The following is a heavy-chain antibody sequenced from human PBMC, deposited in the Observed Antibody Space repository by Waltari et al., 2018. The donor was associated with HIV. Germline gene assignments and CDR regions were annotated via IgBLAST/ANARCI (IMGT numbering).Heavy chain of an antibody. Sequence: EVQLVESGGGLVQPGGSLRLSCAASGLPFSNYWMHWVRQAPGKGMVWVSRINSDGSSTNYAGSVKGRFTVSRDNAKNTLYLQMNSLRAEDTAVYYCARDLYSRNGDDYWGQGTLVTVSS. CDR2: INSDGSST. CDR3: ARDLYSRNGDDY. D-gene: IGHD6-13*01. CDR1: GLPFSNYW. J-gene: IGHJ4*02. V-gene: IGHV3-74*01.